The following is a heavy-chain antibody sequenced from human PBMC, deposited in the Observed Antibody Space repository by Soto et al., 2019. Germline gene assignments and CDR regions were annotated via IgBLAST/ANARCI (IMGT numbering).Heavy chain of an antibody. Sequence: SETLSLTCTVSGGSISSSSYYWGWIRQPPGKGLEWIGSIYYSGSTYYNPSLKSRVTISVDTSKNQFSLKLSSVTAADTAVYYCARHRNTVTLVNYFGYRGQGPLVTVSS. CDR1: GGSISSSSYY. D-gene: IGHD4-4*01. CDR3: ARHRNTVTLVNYFGY. CDR2: IYYSGST. V-gene: IGHV4-39*01. J-gene: IGHJ4*02.